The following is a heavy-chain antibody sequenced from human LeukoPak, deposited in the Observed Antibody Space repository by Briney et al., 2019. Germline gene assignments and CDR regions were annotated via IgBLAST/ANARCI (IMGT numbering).Heavy chain of an antibody. CDR3: ARGDSSSREGIAAVIDY. CDR1: GYTFTSYY. CDR2: INPSGGST. Sequence: ASVKVSCKASGYTFTSYYMHWVRQAPGQGLEWMGRINPSGGSTSYAQKFQGRVTMTRDTSTSTVYMELSSLRSEDTAVYYCARGDSSSREGIAAVIDYWGQGTLVTVSS. D-gene: IGHD6-13*01. V-gene: IGHV1-46*01. J-gene: IGHJ4*02.